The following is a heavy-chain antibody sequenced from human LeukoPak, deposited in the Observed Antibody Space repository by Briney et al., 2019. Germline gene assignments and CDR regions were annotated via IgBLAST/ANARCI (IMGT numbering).Heavy chain of an antibody. Sequence: SETLSLTCTVSAYSISSDYYWGWIRQLPGKGLEWIGSIYHSGHTYHNPSLKSRVTISIDTSKNHFSLQLSSVTAADTAVYYCARVGIDSGSFADFDYWGQGTLVTVSS. CDR2: IYHSGHT. V-gene: IGHV4-38-2*02. J-gene: IGHJ4*02. D-gene: IGHD1-26*01. CDR3: ARVGIDSGSFADFDY. CDR1: AYSISSDYY.